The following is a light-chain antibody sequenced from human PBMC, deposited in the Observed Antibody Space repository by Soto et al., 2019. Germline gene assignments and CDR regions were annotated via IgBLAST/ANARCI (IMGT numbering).Light chain of an antibody. CDR2: GAS. CDR1: QSVNTN. V-gene: IGKV3-15*01. Sequence: EIVMTQSPATLSVSPGESATLSCRASQSVNTNLAWYQQKPGRAPRLLIHGASTMATGIPARFSGSGSGTEFTLKISSLQSEDFAVYYCQQYNNCPPHTFGQGTKLEIK. CDR3: QQYNNCPPHT. J-gene: IGKJ2*01.